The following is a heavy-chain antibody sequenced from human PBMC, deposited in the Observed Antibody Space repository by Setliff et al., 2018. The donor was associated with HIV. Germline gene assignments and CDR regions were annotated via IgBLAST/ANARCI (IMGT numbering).Heavy chain of an antibody. CDR1: GYTFAGYY. V-gene: IGHV1-2*06. J-gene: IGHJ4*02. CDR2: XNPNXGGT. CDR3: ALLNHIVVVTALLPGDY. Sequence: ASVKVSCKASGYTFAGYYLXXVRQAXXKGRXXXXRXNPNXGGTNYAQKFQGRVTMTRDTSRNTAYMELSRLRSDDTAVYYCALLNHIVVVTALLPGDYWGQGTPVTVSS. D-gene: IGHD2-21*02.